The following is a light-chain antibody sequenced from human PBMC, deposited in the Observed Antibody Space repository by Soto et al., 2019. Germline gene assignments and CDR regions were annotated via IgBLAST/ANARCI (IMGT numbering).Light chain of an antibody. J-gene: IGLJ1*01. V-gene: IGLV2-8*01. CDR2: DIS. CDR1: SSDVGGYNY. Sequence: QSVLTQPPSASGSPGQSVTISCTGTSSDVGGYNYVSWYQQHPGKAPKLMIYDISKRPSGVPDRFSGSKSGNTASLTVSGLQAEDEADYYCGSYAGNNKAVFGTGTKVTVL. CDR3: GSYAGNNKAV.